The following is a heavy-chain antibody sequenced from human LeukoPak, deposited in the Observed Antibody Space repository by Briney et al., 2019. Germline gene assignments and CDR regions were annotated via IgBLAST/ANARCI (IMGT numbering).Heavy chain of an antibody. CDR3: AKDPGGWLQISYYFDY. CDR1: GFTFSSNG. D-gene: IGHD5-24*01. V-gene: IGHV3-30*18. Sequence: GGSLRLSCAASGFTFSSNGMHWVRQAPGKGLEWVAVISYDGSNKYYADSVKGRFTISRDNSWNTLFLQMNSLRAEDTAVHYCAKDPGGWLQISYYFDYWGQGTLVTVSS. J-gene: IGHJ4*02. CDR2: ISYDGSNK.